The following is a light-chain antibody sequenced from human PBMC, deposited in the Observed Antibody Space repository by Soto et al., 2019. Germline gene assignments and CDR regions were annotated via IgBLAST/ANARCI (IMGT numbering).Light chain of an antibody. Sequence: DIQMTQSPSTLSASVGDRVTITCRASQSINNWLAWYQQKPGKAPKLLIYKASSLESGVPSRFSGSGSGTEFTLTISSLQPEDFATYYCQQYNSYWTFGQGTKVDI. V-gene: IGKV1-5*03. J-gene: IGKJ1*01. CDR1: QSINNW. CDR2: KAS. CDR3: QQYNSYWT.